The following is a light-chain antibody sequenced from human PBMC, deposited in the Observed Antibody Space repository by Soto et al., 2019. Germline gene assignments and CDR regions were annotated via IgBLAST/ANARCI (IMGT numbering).Light chain of an antibody. Sequence: EIVLTQSPGTLSLSPGERATLSCRASQSVNGRLAWYQHKPGQAPRLLISGASTRATGIPARFSGSGSGTEFTLTISSLQAEDFAVYYCLQYNNWWTFGQGIKVDSK. CDR1: QSVNGR. J-gene: IGKJ1*01. CDR2: GAS. V-gene: IGKV3-15*01. CDR3: LQYNNWWT.